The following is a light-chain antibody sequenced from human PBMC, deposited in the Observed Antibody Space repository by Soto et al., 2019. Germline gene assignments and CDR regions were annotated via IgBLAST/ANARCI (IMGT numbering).Light chain of an antibody. V-gene: IGKV1-5*01. CDR3: QQYHTSSIT. J-gene: IGKJ5*01. Sequence: DIQMTQSPSTLSASVRDRVTITCRASQTISNWLAWYQQKPGKAPTLLIYDASTLERGVPSRFSGTGSGTEFTLSIDSLQPDDFATYYCQQYHTSSITFGQGTRLEIK. CDR2: DAS. CDR1: QTISNW.